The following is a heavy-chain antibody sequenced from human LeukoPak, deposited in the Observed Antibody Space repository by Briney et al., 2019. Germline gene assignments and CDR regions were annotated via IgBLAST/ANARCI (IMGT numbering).Heavy chain of an antibody. CDR1: GYRFTSYW. D-gene: IGHD3-10*01. V-gene: IGHV5-51*01. CDR2: IYPGDSDT. CDR3: ARLGIWFNDAFDI. Sequence: GAPLKISCKGSGYRFTSYWIGWVRQMPGKGLEWMGIIYPGDSDTRYSASFQGQVTISADKSISTAYLQWSSLKASDTAMYYCARLGIWFNDAFDIWGQGTMVTVSS. J-gene: IGHJ3*02.